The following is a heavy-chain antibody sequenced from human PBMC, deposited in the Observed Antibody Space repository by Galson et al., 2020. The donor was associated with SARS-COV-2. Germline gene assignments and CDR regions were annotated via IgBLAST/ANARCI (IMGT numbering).Heavy chain of an antibody. Sequence: ASETLSLTCTVSGGSVSSGSFYWGWIRQPPGKGLEWIGHIYYNGRNHYNPSFKSRVILSVDTSKDQFSLKVTSVTAADTAVYYCAQIRQYKRRWEFDPWGQGILVTVSS. CDR3: AQIRQYKRRWEFDP. D-gene: IGHD1-26*01. J-gene: IGHJ5*02. V-gene: IGHV4-61*01. CDR2: IYYNGRN. CDR1: GGSVSSGSFY.